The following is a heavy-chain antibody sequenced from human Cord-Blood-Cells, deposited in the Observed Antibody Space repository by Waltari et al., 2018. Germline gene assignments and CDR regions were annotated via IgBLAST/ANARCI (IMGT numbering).Heavy chain of an antibody. J-gene: IGHJ5*02. D-gene: IGHD3-10*01. V-gene: IGHV4-34*01. Sequence: QVQLQQWGAGLLKPSETLSLTCAVYGGSFSGYYWRWIRHPPRKGREWIGEINHSGSTNYNPSLKSRVTISVDTSKNQFSLKLSSVTAADTAVYYCARLPSPRDYYGSGSPNWFDPWGQGTLVTVSS. CDR3: ARLPSPRDYYGSGSPNWFDP. CDR1: GGSFSGYY. CDR2: INHSGST.